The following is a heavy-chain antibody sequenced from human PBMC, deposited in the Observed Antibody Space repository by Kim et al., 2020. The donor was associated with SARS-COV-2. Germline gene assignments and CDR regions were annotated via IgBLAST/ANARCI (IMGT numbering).Heavy chain of an antibody. CDR3: AKDINYDFWSGNNYFGMDV. CDR1: GLTLSSHA. CDR2: ISGSGGNT. D-gene: IGHD3-3*01. V-gene: IGHV3-23*01. Sequence: GGSLRLSCEGTGLTLSSHAMSWVRQAPGMGLEWVSSISGSGGNTYYADSVEGRFTISRDNPKETLYLQMSSLRAEDTAVYYCAKDINYDFWSGNNYFGMDVWGQGTTVTVSS. J-gene: IGHJ6*02.